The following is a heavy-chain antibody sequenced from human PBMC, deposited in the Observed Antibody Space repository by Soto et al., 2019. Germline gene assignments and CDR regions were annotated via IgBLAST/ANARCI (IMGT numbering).Heavy chain of an antibody. D-gene: IGHD6-13*01. CDR1: GFTFSSYS. Sequence: GGSLRLSCAASGFTFSSYSMNWVRQAPGKGLEWVSSNSSSSSYIYYADSVKGRFTISRDNAKNSLYLQMNSLRAEDTAVYYCAKAYSSSWYPIIDYWGQGTLVTVLL. J-gene: IGHJ4*02. CDR3: AKAYSSSWYPIIDY. V-gene: IGHV3-21*01. CDR2: NSSSSSYI.